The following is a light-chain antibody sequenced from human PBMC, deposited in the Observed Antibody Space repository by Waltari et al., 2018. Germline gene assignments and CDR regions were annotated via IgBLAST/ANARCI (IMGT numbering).Light chain of an antibody. Sequence: QSALTQPASASGSPGQTITISCTGTSSDVGAYDYVPWYQQFPGKAPKLLISQVTNRPSGVSNRFSGSKSANTASLTISGLQAEDEAHYFCSSHTTTNTYVFGTGTKVTVL. J-gene: IGLJ1*01. V-gene: IGLV2-14*01. CDR1: SSDVGAYDY. CDR3: SSHTTTNTYV. CDR2: QVT.